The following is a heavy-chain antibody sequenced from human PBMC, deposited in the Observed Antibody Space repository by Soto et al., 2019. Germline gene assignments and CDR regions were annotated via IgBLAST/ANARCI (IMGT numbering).Heavy chain of an antibody. J-gene: IGHJ6*02. CDR1: GGSISSGDYY. CDR2: IYYSGST. V-gene: IGHV4-30-4*01. Sequence: PSETLSLTCTVSGGSISSGDYYWSWIRQPPGKGLEWIGYIYYSGSTYYNPSLKSRVTISVDTSKNQFSLKLSSVTAADTAVYYCARERGSYGSGNYYYYGMDVSGQGTTVTISS. D-gene: IGHD3-10*01. CDR3: ARERGSYGSGNYYYYGMDV.